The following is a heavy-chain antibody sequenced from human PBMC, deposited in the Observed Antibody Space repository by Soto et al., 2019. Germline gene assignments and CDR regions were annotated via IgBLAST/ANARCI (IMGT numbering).Heavy chain of an antibody. V-gene: IGHV3-23*01. Sequence: GGSLRLSCAASGFTFSSYAMSWVRQAPGKGLEWVSAISGSGGSTYYADSVKGRFTISRDNSKNTLYLQMNSLRAEDTAVYYCAKEYYDFWSGYPEYYFDYWGQGTLVTVSS. CDR2: ISGSGGST. J-gene: IGHJ4*02. D-gene: IGHD3-3*01. CDR1: GFTFSSYA. CDR3: AKEYYDFWSGYPEYYFDY.